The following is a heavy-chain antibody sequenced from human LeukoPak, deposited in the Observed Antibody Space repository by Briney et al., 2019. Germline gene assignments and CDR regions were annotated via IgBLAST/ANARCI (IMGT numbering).Heavy chain of an antibody. Sequence: GGSLRLSCAASGFTFSRYAMPWVRQAPGKGLECVAVILYDGSNKYYADSVKGRFTISRDNSKNTVYLQMNSLRAEDTAVYYCARGGLHYYDSSGFDYWGQGTLVTVSS. J-gene: IGHJ4*02. V-gene: IGHV3-30-3*01. CDR1: GFTFSRYA. CDR2: ILYDGSNK. CDR3: ARGGLHYYDSSGFDY. D-gene: IGHD3-22*01.